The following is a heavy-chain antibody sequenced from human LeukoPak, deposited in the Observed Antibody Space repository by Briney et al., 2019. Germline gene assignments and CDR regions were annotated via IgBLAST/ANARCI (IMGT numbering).Heavy chain of an antibody. CDR1: GDSISRSTYY. CDR3: ARSSGTGTFSY. Sequence: SETLSLTCTVSGDSISRSTYYWAWIRQPPGKGLEWIGSVYYGRSPYFNPSLESRATISVDTSKNHFSLQMSSVTAADTAVYYCARSSGTGTFSYWGQGTLVTVSS. CDR2: VYYGRSP. V-gene: IGHV4-39*02. J-gene: IGHJ4*02. D-gene: IGHD6-25*01.